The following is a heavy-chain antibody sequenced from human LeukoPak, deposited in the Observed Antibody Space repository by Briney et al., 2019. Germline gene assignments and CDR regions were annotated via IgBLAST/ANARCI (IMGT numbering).Heavy chain of an antibody. Sequence: ASVKVSCKASGYTFTGYYMHWVRQAPGQGLEWMGWINPNSGGTNYAQKFQGRVTMTRDTSISTAYIELTRLRSDDTAVYYCARSLTITTRYGNWFDPWGQGTLVTVSS. V-gene: IGHV1-2*02. J-gene: IGHJ5*02. CDR3: ARSLTITTRYGNWFDP. CDR1: GYTFTGYY. CDR2: INPNSGGT. D-gene: IGHD3-22*01.